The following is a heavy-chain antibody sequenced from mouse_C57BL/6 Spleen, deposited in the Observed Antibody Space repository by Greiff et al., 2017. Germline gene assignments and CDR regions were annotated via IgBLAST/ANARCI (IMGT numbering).Heavy chain of an antibody. D-gene: IGHD2-3*01. CDR1: GYTFTSYW. V-gene: IGHV1-69*01. CDR2: IDPSDSYT. Sequence: VQLQQPGAELVMPGASVKLSCKASGYTFTSYWMHWVKQRPGQGLEWIGEIDPSDSYTNYNQKFKGKSTLTVDKSSSTAYMQLSSLTSEDSAVYYCARFYDGYWYFDVWGTGTTVTVSS. CDR3: ARFYDGYWYFDV. J-gene: IGHJ1*03.